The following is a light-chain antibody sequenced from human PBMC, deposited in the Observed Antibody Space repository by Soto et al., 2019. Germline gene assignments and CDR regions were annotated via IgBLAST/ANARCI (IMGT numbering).Light chain of an antibody. V-gene: IGLV1-47*01. Sequence: QTVVTQPPSASGTPGQRVTISCSGSTSNIEKFYVYWYQQVPGTAPKLLIYRNNQRPSGVPDRVAGSKSGTSASLAISGLRSEDEAEYYCAAWHDSKRGVIFGGGTKLTVL. CDR1: TSNIEKFY. CDR2: RNN. J-gene: IGLJ2*01. CDR3: AAWHDSKRGVI.